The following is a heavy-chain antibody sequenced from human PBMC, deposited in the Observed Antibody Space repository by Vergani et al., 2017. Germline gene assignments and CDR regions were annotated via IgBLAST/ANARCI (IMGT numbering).Heavy chain of an antibody. D-gene: IGHD3-22*01. Sequence: QVQLQESGPGLVKPSETLSLTCTVSGGSISSYYWSWIRQPAGKGLEWIGEINHSGSTNYNPSLKSRVTISVDTSKNQFSLKLSSVTAADTAVYYCARRYYYDSSGYAYWGQGTLVTVSS. J-gene: IGHJ4*02. CDR3: ARRYYYDSSGYAY. V-gene: IGHV4-59*12. CDR2: INHSGST. CDR1: GGSISSYY.